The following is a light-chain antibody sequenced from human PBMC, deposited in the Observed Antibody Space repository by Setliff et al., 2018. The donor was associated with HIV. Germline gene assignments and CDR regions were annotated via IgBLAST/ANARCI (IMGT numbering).Light chain of an antibody. CDR2: EVN. CDR1: RSDIGTYDL. CDR3: CSYTSSTTYV. Sequence: QSALTQPASVSGSPGQSSTISCTGTRSDIGTYDLVSWYRQYPGKAPKLIIYEVNRRPAGVSDRLSGSKSGNTASLTISGLRAEDEATYYCCSYTSSTTYVFGTGTKATVL. J-gene: IGLJ1*01. V-gene: IGLV2-23*02.